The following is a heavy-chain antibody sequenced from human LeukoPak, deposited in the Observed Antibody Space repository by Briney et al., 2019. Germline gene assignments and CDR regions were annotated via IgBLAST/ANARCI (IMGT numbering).Heavy chain of an antibody. J-gene: IGHJ2*01. CDR3: ATHHHTVVNYWYFDL. V-gene: IGHV1-24*01. Sequence: ASVKVSCKVSGYTLTELSMHWVRQAPGKGLEWMGGFDPEDGETIYAQKFQGRVTMTEDTSTDTAYMELSSLRSEDTAVYYCATHHHTVVNYWYFDLWGRGTLVTVSS. CDR1: GYTLTELS. CDR2: FDPEDGET. D-gene: IGHD4-23*01.